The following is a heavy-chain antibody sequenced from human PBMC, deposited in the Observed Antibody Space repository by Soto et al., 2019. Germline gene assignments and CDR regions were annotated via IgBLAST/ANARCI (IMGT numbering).Heavy chain of an antibody. CDR1: GFTFSNYA. J-gene: IGHJ4*02. V-gene: IGHV3-48*01. CDR2: ISSSSSTI. CDR3: ARDWGTMIPEGFDY. D-gene: IGHD3-22*01. Sequence: GGSLRLSCEASGFTFSNYAMNWVSQAPGKGLEWVSCISSSSSTIFYTDSVKGRFTISRDNSKNTLYLQMNSLRAEDTAVYYCARDWGTMIPEGFDYWGQGTLVTVSS.